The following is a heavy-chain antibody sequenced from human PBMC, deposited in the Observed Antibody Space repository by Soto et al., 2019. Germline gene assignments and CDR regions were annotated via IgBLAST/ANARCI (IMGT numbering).Heavy chain of an antibody. CDR2: ISWNSGSI. CDR3: AKGWEYSSGLSYYFDY. Sequence: EVQLVESGGGLVQPGRSLRLSCAASGFTFDDYAMHWVRQAPGKGLEWVSGISWNSGSIGYADSVKGRFTISRDNAKNSRYLQMNSLRAEDTALYYCAKGWEYSSGLSYYFDYWGQGTLVTVSS. J-gene: IGHJ4*02. CDR1: GFTFDDYA. V-gene: IGHV3-9*01. D-gene: IGHD6-19*01.